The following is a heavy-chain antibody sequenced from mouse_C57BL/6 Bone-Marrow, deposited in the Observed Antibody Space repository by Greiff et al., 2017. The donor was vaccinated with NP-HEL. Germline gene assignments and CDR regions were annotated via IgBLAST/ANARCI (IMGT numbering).Heavy chain of an antibody. Sequence: VQLQQPGAELVKPGASVKLSCKASGYTFTSYLMHWVKQRPGRGLEWIGWIDPNSGGTKYNEKFKGKATLTVDKPSSTAYMQLNSLTSEDSEVYYCARYYYGSSSFDYWGQGTTLTVSS. CDR3: ARYYYGSSSFDY. CDR1: GYTFTSYL. V-gene: IGHV1-72*01. J-gene: IGHJ2*01. CDR2: IDPNSGGT. D-gene: IGHD1-1*01.